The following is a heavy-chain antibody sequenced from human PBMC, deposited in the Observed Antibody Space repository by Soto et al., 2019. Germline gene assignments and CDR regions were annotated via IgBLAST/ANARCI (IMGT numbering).Heavy chain of an antibody. CDR1: CVSISSTIYN. CDR2: LDYSGTA. CDR3: ARQGSY. V-gene: IGHV4-39*01. Sequence: PSETLSLTCNVSCVSISSTIYNWGWLPPPPGKGLEWIGPLDYSGTAHYNPSLQSRINISADPSKNQVSLTLTSVTAADTAVYYCARQGSYWGQGALVTVSS. J-gene: IGHJ4*02.